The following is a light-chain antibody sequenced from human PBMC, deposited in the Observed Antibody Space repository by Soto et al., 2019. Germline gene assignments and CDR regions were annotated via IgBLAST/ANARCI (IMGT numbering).Light chain of an antibody. Sequence: EIVLTQSPGTLSLSPGERATLSCRASQSVSSNHLAWYQQKPGQAPRLLIYGASSRATGIPDRFSGSGSGTDFTLTINRLEPEDFEVYYCQQYGSSPAFGGGTKVEIK. V-gene: IGKV3-20*01. CDR1: QSVSSNH. CDR2: GAS. J-gene: IGKJ4*01. CDR3: QQYGSSPA.